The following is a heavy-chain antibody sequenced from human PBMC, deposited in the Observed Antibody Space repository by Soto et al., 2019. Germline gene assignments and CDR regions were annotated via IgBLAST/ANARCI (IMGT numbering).Heavy chain of an antibody. D-gene: IGHD6-19*01. CDR1: VYTFTSHG. Sequence: QVQVVQSGAEVKKPGASVRVSCTAYVYTFTSHGVNWVRQAPGQGLEWMGWISGYSGNTKYSHKFQARITMTMDTSTSTAYMEVRSLRSDDTAVYYCARDDLAVAGAFLDYWGQGTPVTVSS. J-gene: IGHJ4*02. CDR3: ARDDLAVAGAFLDY. CDR2: ISGYSGNT. V-gene: IGHV1-18*01.